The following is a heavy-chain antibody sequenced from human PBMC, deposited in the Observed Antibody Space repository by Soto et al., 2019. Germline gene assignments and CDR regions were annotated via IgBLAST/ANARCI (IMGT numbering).Heavy chain of an antibody. CDR2: ISFDGSNT. CDR3: GAGQFFSDY. D-gene: IGHD6-19*01. V-gene: IGHV3-30*03. CDR1: GFSFSSYG. J-gene: IGHJ4*02. Sequence: QVQLVESGGGVVQPGRSLRLSCAASGFSFSSYGMRWVRQAPGKGLAWVALISFDGSNTYYAVSVKGRFTISRDNSQNTLYLQMHSLRAEDTSLYYCGAGQFFSDYWGQGALVTVSS.